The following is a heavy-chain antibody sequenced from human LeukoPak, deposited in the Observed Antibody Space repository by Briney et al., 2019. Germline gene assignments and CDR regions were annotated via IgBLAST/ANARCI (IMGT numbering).Heavy chain of an antibody. V-gene: IGHV4-30-2*01. Sequence: SQTLSFTCAVSGGSISSGGYSWSWIRLPPGKGLEWIGFIYHSGSTYYSPSLNSRVTISVDTSKNQFSLKLISVTAADTAVYYCARLENSAFPFDIWGQGTLVTVSS. CDR3: ARLENSAFPFDI. CDR2: IYHSGST. CDR1: GGSISSGGYS. J-gene: IGHJ3*02. D-gene: IGHD4-23*01.